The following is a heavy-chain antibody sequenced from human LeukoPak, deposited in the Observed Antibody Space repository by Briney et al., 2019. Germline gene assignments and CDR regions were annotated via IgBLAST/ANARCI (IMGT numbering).Heavy chain of an antibody. D-gene: IGHD6-13*01. J-gene: IGHJ5*02. V-gene: IGHV1-69*08. Sequence: SVKVSCKASGGTFSNSISSWVRQAPGQGLEWVGRIILSFGTVNYGKKFQDRVTFTADTSTSTAYMELSSLRSEDTAVYYCAGAPGVAASGNGWFVRWGQGALVTVSS. CDR3: AGAPGVAASGNGWFVR. CDR2: IILSFGTV. CDR1: GGTFSNSI.